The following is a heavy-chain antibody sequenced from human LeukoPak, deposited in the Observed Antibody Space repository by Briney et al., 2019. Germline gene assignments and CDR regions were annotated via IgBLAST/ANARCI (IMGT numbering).Heavy chain of an antibody. J-gene: IGHJ3*02. Sequence: PSQTLSLTCTASGASIRSGDYYWSWIRQPPGKGLEWIGYIYDSGSTYYNPSLKSRITISVDTSENRFSLKLSSVTATDTAVHYCARDCSGGSCYGAFDIWGQGTMVTVSS. D-gene: IGHD2-15*01. CDR1: GASIRSGDYY. CDR3: ARDCSGGSCYGAFDI. CDR2: IYDSGST. V-gene: IGHV4-30-4*01.